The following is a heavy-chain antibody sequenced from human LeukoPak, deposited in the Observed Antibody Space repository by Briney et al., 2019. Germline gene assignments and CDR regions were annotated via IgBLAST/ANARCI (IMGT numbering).Heavy chain of an antibody. Sequence: SVKVSCKASGGTFSSYAISWVRQAPGQGLEWMGGIIPIFGTANYAQKFQGRITITADESTSTAYMELSSLRSEDTAVYYCARERGSSGPFDYWGQGTLVTVSS. J-gene: IGHJ4*02. D-gene: IGHD3-22*01. V-gene: IGHV1-69*01. CDR2: IIPIFGTA. CDR3: ARERGSSGPFDY. CDR1: GGTFSSYA.